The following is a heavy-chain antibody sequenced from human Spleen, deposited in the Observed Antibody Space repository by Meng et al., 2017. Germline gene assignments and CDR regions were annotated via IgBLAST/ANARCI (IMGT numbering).Heavy chain of an antibody. CDR2: INPSGGST. CDR3: ARDLLSYYYDSSGYSGMDV. J-gene: IGHJ6*02. D-gene: IGHD3-22*01. V-gene: IGHV1-46*01. CDR1: GYTFTSYY. Sequence: ASVKVSCKASGYTFTSYYMHWVRQAPGQGLEWMGIINPSGGSTSYAQKFQGRVTMTRDTSISTAYMELSRLRSDDTAVYYCARDLLSYYYDSSGYSGMDVWGQGTTVTVSS.